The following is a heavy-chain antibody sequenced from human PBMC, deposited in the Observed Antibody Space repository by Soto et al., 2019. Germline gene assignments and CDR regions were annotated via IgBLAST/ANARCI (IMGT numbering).Heavy chain of an antibody. CDR1: GGSISSYY. V-gene: IGHV4-59*08. CDR2: IYYSGST. CDR3: ASHRTIEAAGTVFDY. J-gene: IGHJ4*02. Sequence: PSETLSLTCTVSGGSISSYYWSWIRQPPGKGLEWIGYIYYSGSTNYNPSLKSRVTISVDTSKNQFSLRLSSVTAAHKAVYYCASHRTIEAAGTVFDYCGQPTLVTVSS. D-gene: IGHD6-13*01.